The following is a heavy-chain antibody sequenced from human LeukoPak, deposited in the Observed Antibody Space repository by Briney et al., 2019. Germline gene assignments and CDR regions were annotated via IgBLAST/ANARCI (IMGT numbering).Heavy chain of an antibody. CDR1: GFTFSDYY. CDR2: IAHSGNGM. V-gene: IGHV3-11*01. J-gene: IGHJ6*02. Sequence: GGSLRLSCAASGFTFSDYYMTWIRQARGKGLEWVSHIAHSGNGMWYADAVKGRFTISRDNAKNLLFLQMDSLRAEDTAVYYCARGHYEMGVWGQGTTVIVSS. CDR3: ARGHYEMGV.